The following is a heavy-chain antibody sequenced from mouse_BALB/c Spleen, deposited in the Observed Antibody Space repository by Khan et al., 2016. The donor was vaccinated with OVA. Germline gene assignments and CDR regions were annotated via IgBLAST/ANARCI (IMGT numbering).Heavy chain of an antibody. J-gene: IGHJ4*01. CDR2: IWRGGST. CDR1: GFSLTSYG. V-gene: IGHV2-2*02. Sequence: QMQLEESGPGLVQPSQSLSITCTVSGFSLTSYGVHWVRQSPGKGLEWLGVIWRGGSTDYNVAFISSMSISKDNSKSHVFFKMNSLQANDTAIYYCARICIDKTDYAMDYWGQGTSVTVSS. CDR3: ARICIDKTDYAMDY.